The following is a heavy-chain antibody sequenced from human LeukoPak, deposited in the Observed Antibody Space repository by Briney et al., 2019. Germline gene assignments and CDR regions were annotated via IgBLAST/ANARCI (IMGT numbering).Heavy chain of an antibody. J-gene: IGHJ6*03. Sequence: SVKVSCKASGGTFGDYAISWVRQAPGHGLEWMGGIIPIYGKTQYAQKFQGRVTIHTDESTSSAYMELRSLRFEDTAVYYCARGKRPTDIAIFLAPHYYHVDVWGRGTTVPVS. D-gene: IGHD2/OR15-2a*01. CDR3: ARGKRPTDIAIFLAPHYYHVDV. CDR2: IIPIYGKT. V-gene: IGHV1-69*05. CDR1: GGTFGDYA.